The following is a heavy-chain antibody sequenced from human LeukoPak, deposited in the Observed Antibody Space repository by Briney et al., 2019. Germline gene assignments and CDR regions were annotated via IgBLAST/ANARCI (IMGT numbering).Heavy chain of an antibody. CDR1: GFTFSSYA. CDR2: ISGSGGST. V-gene: IGHV3-23*01. J-gene: IGHJ6*03. CDR3: AKHSSSSFGYYYHYMDV. Sequence: PGGSLRLSCAASGFTFSSYAMSWVRQAPGKGLEWVSAISGSGGSTYYADSVKGRFTISRDSSKDTLYLQMNNLRAEDTAIYYCAKHSSSSFGYYYHYMDVWGKGTTVTVSS. D-gene: IGHD6-6*01.